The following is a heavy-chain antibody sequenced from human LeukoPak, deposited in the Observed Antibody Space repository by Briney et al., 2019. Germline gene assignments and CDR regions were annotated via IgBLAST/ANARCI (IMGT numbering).Heavy chain of an antibody. D-gene: IGHD1-20*01. J-gene: IGHJ4*02. CDR1: GLAFSAYG. CDR2: IRFDGTNT. CDR3: AKLLSRKPRDNWNQYCLDY. Sequence: GGSLRLSCLVSGLAFSAYGIAWVCQAPGKGLEWVAFIRFDGTNTKYADSVKGRFTISRDNSKKTVHLQMDRLSAEDTATYYCAKLLSRKPRDNWNQYCLDYLGQGTLVIVSS. V-gene: IGHV3-30*02.